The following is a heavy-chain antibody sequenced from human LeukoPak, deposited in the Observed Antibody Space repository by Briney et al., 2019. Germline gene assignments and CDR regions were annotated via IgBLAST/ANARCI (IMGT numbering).Heavy chain of an antibody. J-gene: IGHJ3*02. D-gene: IGHD3-3*01. CDR2: IYYSGST. CDR3: ARDSVEYYDFWSGSSPHDAFDI. V-gene: IGHV4-31*03. Sequence: PSQTLSLTCTVSGGSISSGGYYWSWIRQHPGKGLEWIGYIYYSGSTYYNPSLKSRVTISVDTSKNQFSLKLSSVTAADTAVYYCARDSVEYYDFWSGSSPHDAFDIWGQGTMVTVS. CDR1: GGSISSGGYY.